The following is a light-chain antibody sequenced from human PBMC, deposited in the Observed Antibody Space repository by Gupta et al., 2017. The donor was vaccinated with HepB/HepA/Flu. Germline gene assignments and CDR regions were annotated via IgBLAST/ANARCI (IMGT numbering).Light chain of an antibody. CDR2: DVT. CDR1: SSDVGGYES. Sequence: QSALTQPASVSGSPGQSLTISCTGTSSDVGGYESVSWYHHLPGRAPKLLIYDVTSRPSGVSYRFSGSKCGNVASLTISGLQAEDEAEYYCSSFTASSTLVLVGGGTGLSVL. CDR3: SSFTASSTLVL. J-gene: IGLJ2*01. V-gene: IGLV2-14*03.